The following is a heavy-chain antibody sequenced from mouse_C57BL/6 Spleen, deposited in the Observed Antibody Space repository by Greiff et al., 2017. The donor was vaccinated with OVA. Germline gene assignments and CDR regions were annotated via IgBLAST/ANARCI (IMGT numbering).Heavy chain of an antibody. CDR1: GYTFTSYW. CDR3: ARQIYYGNPSYFDY. J-gene: IGHJ2*01. D-gene: IGHD2-1*01. V-gene: IGHV1-69*01. CDR2: IDPSDSYT. Sequence: QVQLQQPGAELVMPGASVKLSCKASGYTFTSYWMHWVKQRPGQGLEWIGEIDPSDSYTNYNQKFKGKSTLTVDKSSSTVYMQLSSLTSEDSAVYYCARQIYYGNPSYFDYWGQGTTLTVSS.